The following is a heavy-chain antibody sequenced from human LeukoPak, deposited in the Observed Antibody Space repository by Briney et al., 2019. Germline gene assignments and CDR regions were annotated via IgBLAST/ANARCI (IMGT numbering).Heavy chain of an antibody. J-gene: IGHJ3*01. CDR1: GVSISSYY. CDR3: ARHGGTVAVNDAFDV. CDR2: IYYNGRT. Sequence: ASETLSLTCTVSGVSISSYYWSWIRQPPGKGLEWIGYIYYNGRTTYNPSLSSRVTISVDMSKNQFSLKLSSASAADTAIYYCARHGGTVAVNDAFDVWGQGTVVTVSS. V-gene: IGHV4-59*08. D-gene: IGHD1-1*01.